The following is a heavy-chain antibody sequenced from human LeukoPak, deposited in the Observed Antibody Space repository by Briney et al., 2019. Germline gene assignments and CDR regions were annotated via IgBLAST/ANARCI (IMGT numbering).Heavy chain of an antibody. CDR1: GSSFTSYW. J-gene: IGHJ6*03. D-gene: IGHD3-22*01. CDR2: IYPGDSDT. V-gene: IGHV5-51*01. Sequence: GESLKISCKGSGSSFTSYWIGWVRQMPGKGLEWMGIIYPGDSDTRYSPSFQGQVTISADKSISTAYLQWSSLKASDAAMYYCARHGGDYYDSSGYHHYYYYYMDVWGKGTTVTVSS. CDR3: ARHGGDYYDSSGYHHYYYYYMDV.